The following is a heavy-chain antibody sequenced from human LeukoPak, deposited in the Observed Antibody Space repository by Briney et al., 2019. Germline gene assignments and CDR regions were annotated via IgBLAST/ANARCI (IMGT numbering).Heavy chain of an antibody. D-gene: IGHD3-22*01. CDR1: GFTFNNDA. CDR3: SKGHYYDSSAYMVPYYFDY. CDR2: ISGSGDNT. Sequence: GGSLRLSCAASGFTFNNDAMSWVRQAPGEGLEWVSGISGSGDNTYYAASVRGRFTISRDNSKNTLYLQMNSLRAEDTAVYYCSKGHYYDSSAYMVPYYFDYWGQGTQVTVSS. V-gene: IGHV3-23*01. J-gene: IGHJ4*02.